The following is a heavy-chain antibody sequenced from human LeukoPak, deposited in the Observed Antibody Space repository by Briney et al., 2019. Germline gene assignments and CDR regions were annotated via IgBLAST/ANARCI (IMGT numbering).Heavy chain of an antibody. V-gene: IGHV3-30*01. Sequence: PGNSLRLSCAGSGFTFRSHGMHWVRQAPGKGPEWVANIAHDGGEEYYADSVKGRFTISRDNSKNTLFLQLNSLRVEDTALYYCVRDLTGGWSYDHWGQGTLVTVSS. CDR3: VRDLTGGWSYDH. J-gene: IGHJ4*02. D-gene: IGHD3-10*01. CDR2: IAHDGGEE. CDR1: GFTFRSHG.